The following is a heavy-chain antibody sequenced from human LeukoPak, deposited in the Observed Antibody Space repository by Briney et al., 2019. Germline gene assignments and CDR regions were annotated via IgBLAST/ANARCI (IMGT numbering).Heavy chain of an antibody. J-gene: IGHJ5*02. CDR3: TTAPNIVVVPAATP. Sequence: GGSLRLSCAASGFTFSNAWMSWVRQAPGKGLEWVGRIKSKTDGGTTDYAAPVKGRFTISRDDSKNTLYLQMNSLKTEDTAVYYCTTAPNIVVVPAATPWGQGTLVTVS. CDR2: IKSKTDGGTT. D-gene: IGHD2-2*01. V-gene: IGHV3-15*01. CDR1: GFTFSNAW.